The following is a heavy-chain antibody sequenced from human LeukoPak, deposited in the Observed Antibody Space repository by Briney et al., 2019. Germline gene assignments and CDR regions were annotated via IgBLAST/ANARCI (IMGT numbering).Heavy chain of an antibody. Sequence: GESLKISCEGSGYRFSTYWIGWVRQMPGKGLERMGIIYPDDSDIKYSPSFQGQVTISADKSISTAYLQWSSLKASDTTMYYCARSHYSSSWSPNWFDPWGQGTLVTVSS. J-gene: IGHJ5*02. D-gene: IGHD6-13*01. V-gene: IGHV5-51*01. CDR1: GYRFSTYW. CDR3: ARSHYSSSWSPNWFDP. CDR2: IYPDDSDI.